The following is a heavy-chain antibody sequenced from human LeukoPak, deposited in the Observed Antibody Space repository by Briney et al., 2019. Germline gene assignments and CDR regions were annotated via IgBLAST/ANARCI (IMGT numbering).Heavy chain of an antibody. CDR3: ATKGSSGYYSAEYFQH. Sequence: ASVKVSCKASGGTFSSYAISWVRQAPGQGLGWMGGIIPIFGTANYAQKFQGRVTITADESTSTAYMELSSLRSEDTAVYYCATKGSSGYYSAEYFQHWGQGTLVTVSS. J-gene: IGHJ1*01. CDR2: IIPIFGTA. V-gene: IGHV1-69*01. CDR1: GGTFSSYA. D-gene: IGHD3-22*01.